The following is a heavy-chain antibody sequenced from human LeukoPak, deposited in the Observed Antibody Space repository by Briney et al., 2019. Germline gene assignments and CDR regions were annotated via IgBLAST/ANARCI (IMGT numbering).Heavy chain of an antibody. J-gene: IGHJ4*02. Sequence: SETLSLTCAVSGFSISTNDYHWGWIRQPPGKGLEWIGSIYYSGSTYYNPSLKSRVTISVDTSKNQFSLKLSSVTAADTAVYYCARHANVGTYPLDYWGQGTLVTVSS. CDR2: IYYSGST. CDR1: GFSISTNDYH. V-gene: IGHV4-39*01. CDR3: ARHANVGTYPLDY. D-gene: IGHD1-26*01.